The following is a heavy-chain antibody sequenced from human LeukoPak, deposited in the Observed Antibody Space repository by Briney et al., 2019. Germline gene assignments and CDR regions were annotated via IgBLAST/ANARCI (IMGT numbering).Heavy chain of an antibody. J-gene: IGHJ3*02. Sequence: GGSLRLSCAASEFPFNNYWMTWVRQAPGKGLEWVANIKQDGGQIYYVDSVKGRFTISRDNAKNSVYLQMNSLRAEDSAVYYCVRIGYRSCGFDMWGQGTRVTVSS. D-gene: IGHD6-19*01. V-gene: IGHV3-7*01. CDR2: IKQDGGQI. CDR3: VRIGYRSCGFDM. CDR1: EFPFNNYW.